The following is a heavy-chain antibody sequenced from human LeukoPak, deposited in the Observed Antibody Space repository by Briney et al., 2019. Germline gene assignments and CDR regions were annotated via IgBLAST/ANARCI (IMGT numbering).Heavy chain of an antibody. V-gene: IGHV1-18*01. CDR3: ARDPLWFGELKSPFDY. D-gene: IGHD3-10*01. Sequence: AAVKVSCKSSGDTLTNYGINWVRQAPGQGLEWMGWISAYNGNTNYAQNLQGRVTMTTDTSTRTTYMELRSLTSDDTAVYYCARDPLWFGELKSPFDYWGQGTLVTVSS. CDR2: ISAYNGNT. J-gene: IGHJ4*02. CDR1: GDTLTNYG.